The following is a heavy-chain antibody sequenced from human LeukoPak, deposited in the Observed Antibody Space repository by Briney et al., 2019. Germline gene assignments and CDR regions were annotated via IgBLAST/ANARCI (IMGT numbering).Heavy chain of an antibody. D-gene: IGHD2-2*02. J-gene: IGHJ5*02. CDR1: GGSISSGDYY. Sequence: PSETLSLTCTVSGGSISSGDYYWSWIRQPPGKGLEWIGYIYHSGSTYYNPSLKSRVTISVDRSKNQFSLKLSSVTVADTAVYYCARGARIVVVPAAIPGWFDPWGQGTLVTVSS. CDR3: ARGARIVVVPAAIPGWFDP. V-gene: IGHV4-30-4*01. CDR2: IYHSGST.